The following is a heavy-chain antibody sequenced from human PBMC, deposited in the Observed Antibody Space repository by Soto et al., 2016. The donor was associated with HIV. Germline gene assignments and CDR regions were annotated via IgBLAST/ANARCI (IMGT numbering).Heavy chain of an antibody. CDR1: GYTFTAYY. V-gene: IGHV1-69*01. J-gene: IGHJ4*02. CDR3: ARAASGARWDFDY. CDR2: IIPIFGTA. Sequence: QVQLVQSGAEVKKPGASVKVSCKASGYTFTAYYMHWVRQASGQGLEWMGGIIPIFGTANYAQKFQGRVTITADESTSTAYMELSNLRSEDTAVYYCARAASGARWDFDYWGQGTLVTVSS. D-gene: IGHD1-26*01.